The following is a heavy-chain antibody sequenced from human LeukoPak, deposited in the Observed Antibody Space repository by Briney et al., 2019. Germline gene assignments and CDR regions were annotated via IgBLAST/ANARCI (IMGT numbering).Heavy chain of an antibody. CDR3: ASSDYFDY. CDR1: VFTFSRYW. J-gene: IGHJ4*02. CDR2: ISSGGSGT. Sequence: GGSLTLSCAASVFTFSRYWMQGVRHALGKGVVWVSRISSGGSGTSYADAVKRRLTIYRDNAKNTLYLQMNSRTAGDTAVYYCASSDYFDYWGEGTLVTVSS. V-gene: IGHV3-74*01.